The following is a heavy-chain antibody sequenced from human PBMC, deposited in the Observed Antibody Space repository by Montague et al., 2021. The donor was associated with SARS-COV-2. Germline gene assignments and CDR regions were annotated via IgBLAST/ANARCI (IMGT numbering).Heavy chain of an antibody. CDR3: ARQITMVREPFDS. V-gene: IGHV4-59*08. CDR1: GDSVSRSY. Sequence: SETLSLTCTVAGDSVSRSYWNWIRQSPGKGLEWIGNIYYYGSVNYSPSLKSRLSIPLDTSKNQLSLTLTSVTAADTATYYCARQITMVREPFDSWGQGTLVLVSS. CDR2: IYYYGSV. D-gene: IGHD3-10*01. J-gene: IGHJ4*02.